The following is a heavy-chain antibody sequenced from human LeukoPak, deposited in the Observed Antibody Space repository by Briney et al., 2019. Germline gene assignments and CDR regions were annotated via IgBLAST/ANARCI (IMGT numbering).Heavy chain of an antibody. CDR2: IYYSGST. D-gene: IGHD3-10*01. CDR1: GGSISSYY. CDR3: ASYSGSYDY. V-gene: IGHV4-59*01. Sequence: SETLSLTCTVSGGSISSYYWSWIRQPPGKGLEWIGYIYYSGSTNYNPSLKSRVTISVDTSKNQFSLKLSSVTAADTAVYYCASYSGSYDYWGQGTLVTVSS. J-gene: IGHJ4*02.